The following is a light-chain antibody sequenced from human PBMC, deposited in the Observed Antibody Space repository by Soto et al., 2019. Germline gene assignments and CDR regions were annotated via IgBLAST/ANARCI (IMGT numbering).Light chain of an antibody. CDR3: QQYSSSPLT. V-gene: IGKV3-20*01. CDR1: QSVSQSVTTN. CDR2: GAS. J-gene: IGKJ4*01. Sequence: EIVMMQFPATLSVSPGERVTLSCRASQSVSQSVTTNLAWYQQKPGQAPRLLIYGASNRATGIPGRFSATESGTDFTLTINRLEPEDFAVYYCQQYSSSPLTFGGGTKVDIK.